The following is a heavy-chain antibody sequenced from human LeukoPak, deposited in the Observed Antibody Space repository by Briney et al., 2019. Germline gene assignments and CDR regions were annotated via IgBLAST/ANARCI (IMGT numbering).Heavy chain of an antibody. D-gene: IGHD6-13*01. CDR3: VRVRAAAGNEYYYYYYMDV. J-gene: IGHJ6*03. CDR2: ISSSGSTI. Sequence: GGSLRLSCAASGFTFSSYEMNWVRQAPGKGLEWVSYISSSGSTIYYADSVKGRFTISRDNAKNSLYLQMNSLRAEDTAVYYCVRVRAAAGNEYYYYYYMDVWGKGTTVTVSS. CDR1: GFTFSSYE. V-gene: IGHV3-48*03.